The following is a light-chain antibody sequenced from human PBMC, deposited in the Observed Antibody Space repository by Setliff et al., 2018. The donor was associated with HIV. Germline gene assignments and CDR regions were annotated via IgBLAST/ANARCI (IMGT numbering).Light chain of an antibody. CDR1: QSVLYSSNNKNY. V-gene: IGKV4-1*01. CDR3: QQYYNTPLT. CDR2: WAS. Sequence: DIVMTQSPDSLAVSLGERATINCKSSQSVLYSSNNKNYLAWYQQKPGQPPKLLIYWASTRASGVPDRFSGSGSGTDFTLTISSLQAEDVAVYYCQQYYNTPLTFGGGTKVDI. J-gene: IGKJ4*01.